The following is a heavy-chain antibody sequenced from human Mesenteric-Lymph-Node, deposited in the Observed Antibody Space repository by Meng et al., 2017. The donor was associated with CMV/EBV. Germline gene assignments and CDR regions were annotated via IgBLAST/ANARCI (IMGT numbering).Heavy chain of an antibody. V-gene: IGHV4-31*03. Sequence: LTCTVSGGSISSGGYYWSWIRQHPGKGLEWIGYIYYSGSTYYNPSLKNRVTISVDTSENQFSLKLSSVTAADAAVYYCASAVAGNFDYWGQGTLVTVSS. CDR2: IYYSGST. J-gene: IGHJ4*02. CDR1: GGSISSGGYY. D-gene: IGHD6-19*01. CDR3: ASAVAGNFDY.